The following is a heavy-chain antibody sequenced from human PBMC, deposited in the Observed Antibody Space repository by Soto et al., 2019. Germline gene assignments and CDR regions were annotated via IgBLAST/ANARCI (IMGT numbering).Heavy chain of an antibody. Sequence: GASVKVSCKASGGTFSSYAISWVRQAPGQGLEWMGGIIPIFGTANYAQKFQGRVTITADESTSTAYMELSSPRSEDTAVYYCARGGYCSGGSCYRHWFDPWGQGTLVTVSS. D-gene: IGHD2-15*01. CDR3: ARGGYCSGGSCYRHWFDP. CDR1: GGTFSSYA. V-gene: IGHV1-69*13. J-gene: IGHJ5*02. CDR2: IIPIFGTA.